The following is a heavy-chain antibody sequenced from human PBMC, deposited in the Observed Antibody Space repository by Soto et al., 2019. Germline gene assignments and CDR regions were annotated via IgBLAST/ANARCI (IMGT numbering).Heavy chain of an antibody. D-gene: IGHD2-8*01. V-gene: IGHV3-23*01. CDR2: ITGSGGST. Sequence: EVQLLESGGGLVQPGGSLRLSCAASGFTFSSYAMSWVRQAPGKGLEWVSAITGSGGSTYYADSVKGRFTISRDNSKNTLYLQMNSLRAEDTAVYYRAKYCITGVCSSDYYGMDVWGQGTTVTVSS. CDR1: GFTFSSYA. J-gene: IGHJ6*02. CDR3: AKYCITGVCSSDYYGMDV.